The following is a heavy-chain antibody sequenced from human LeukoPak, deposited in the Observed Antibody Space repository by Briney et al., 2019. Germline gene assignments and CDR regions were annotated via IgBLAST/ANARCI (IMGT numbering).Heavy chain of an antibody. D-gene: IGHD2-15*01. Sequence: PGRSLRLSCAASGFTFSSYGMHWVRQAPGKGLEWVAVIWYDGSNKYYADSVKARFTISRDNSKNTLYLQMNSLRAGDTAVYYCAKGGDIVVVVAATRFDYWGQGTLVTVSS. CDR1: GFTFSSYG. CDR3: AKGGDIVVVVAATRFDY. J-gene: IGHJ4*02. V-gene: IGHV3-33*06. CDR2: IWYDGSNK.